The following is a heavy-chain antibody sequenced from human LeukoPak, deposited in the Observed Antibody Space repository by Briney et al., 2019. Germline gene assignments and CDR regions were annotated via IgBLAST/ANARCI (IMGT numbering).Heavy chain of an antibody. CDR1: GGSISSSSYY. Sequence: SETLSLTCTVSGGSISSSSYYWGWIRQPPGKGLEWIGYIYYSGSTNYNPSLKSRVTISVDTSKNQFSLKLSSVTAADTAVYYCARSYSGSYHIDYWGQGTLVTVSS. V-gene: IGHV4-61*05. D-gene: IGHD1-26*01. J-gene: IGHJ4*02. CDR2: IYYSGST. CDR3: ARSYSGSYHIDY.